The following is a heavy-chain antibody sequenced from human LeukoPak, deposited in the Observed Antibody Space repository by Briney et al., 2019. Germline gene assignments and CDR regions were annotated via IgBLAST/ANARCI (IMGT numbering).Heavy chain of an antibody. D-gene: IGHD3-16*01. Sequence: PGGSLRLSCAASGFTFSGYWMHWVRQAPGKGLVWVPRISPDGSSAIYADSVKGRFTISRDNAKNTLYLQMNSLRAEDTAVYYCVRVNVCPRCYLDYWSQGTLVTVSS. CDR1: GFTFSGYW. J-gene: IGHJ4*02. CDR3: VRVNVCPRCYLDY. V-gene: IGHV3-74*01. CDR2: ISPDGSSA.